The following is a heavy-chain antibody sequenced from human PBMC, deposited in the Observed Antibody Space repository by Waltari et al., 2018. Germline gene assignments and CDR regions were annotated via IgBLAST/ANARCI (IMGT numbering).Heavy chain of an antibody. Sequence: QVQLQESGPGLVKPSQTLSLTCTVSGGSISSGSYYWSWIRQPAGKGLEWIGRIYTSGSTNYNPPLKSRVTISVDTSKNQFSLKLSSVTAADTAVYYCARDVWGDTPKFDPWGQGTLVTVSS. J-gene: IGHJ5*02. V-gene: IGHV4-61*02. D-gene: IGHD3-16*01. CDR1: GGSISSGSYY. CDR3: ARDVWGDTPKFDP. CDR2: IYTSGST.